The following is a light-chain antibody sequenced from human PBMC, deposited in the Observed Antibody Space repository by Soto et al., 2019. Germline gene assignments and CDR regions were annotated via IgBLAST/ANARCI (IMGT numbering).Light chain of an antibody. Sequence: EIVLTQSPATLSLSPGERASLSCRASQSVSTYLAWYQQKPGQAPRLLIYDASNRATGIPVRFSGSGSGTDFTLSISSLEPEDSAVYYCQQHTNWPPLTFGGGTKVDIK. CDR1: QSVSTY. V-gene: IGKV3-11*01. CDR2: DAS. CDR3: QQHTNWPPLT. J-gene: IGKJ4*01.